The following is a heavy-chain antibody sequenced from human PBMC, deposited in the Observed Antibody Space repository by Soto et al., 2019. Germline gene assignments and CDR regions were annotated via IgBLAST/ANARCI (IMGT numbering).Heavy chain of an antibody. Sequence: ASVKVSCKASGYTFTSYAMHWVRQAPGQRLEWMGWINAGNGNTKYSQKFQGRVTITRDTSASTAYMELSSLRSEDTAVYYCARYSGSYYAEYFQHWGQGTLVTVSS. V-gene: IGHV1-3*01. CDR1: GYTFTSYA. CDR2: INAGNGNT. D-gene: IGHD1-26*01. J-gene: IGHJ1*01. CDR3: ARYSGSYYAEYFQH.